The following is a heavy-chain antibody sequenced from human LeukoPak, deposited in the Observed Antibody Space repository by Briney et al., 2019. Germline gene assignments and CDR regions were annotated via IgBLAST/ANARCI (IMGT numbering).Heavy chain of an antibody. CDR1: GGSISSSSYY. CDR3: ARGITMVRGATAFDI. J-gene: IGHJ3*02. D-gene: IGHD3-10*01. CDR2: IYYSGST. V-gene: IGHV4-39*07. Sequence: SETLSLTCTVSGGSISSSSYYWGWIRQPPGKGLEWIGSIYYSGSTYYNPSLKSRVTISVDTSKNQFSLKLSSVTAADTAVYYCARGITMVRGATAFDIWGQGTMVTVSS.